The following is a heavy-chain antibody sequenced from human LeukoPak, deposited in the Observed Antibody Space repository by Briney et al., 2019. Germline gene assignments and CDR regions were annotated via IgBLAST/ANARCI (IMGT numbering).Heavy chain of an antibody. CDR2: ISAYNGNT. J-gene: IGHJ4*02. D-gene: IGHD2-15*01. Sequence: ASVKVSCKASGYTFTSYGISWVRQAPGQGLEGMGWISAYNGNTNYAQKLQGRVTMTTDTSTSTAYMELRSLRSDDTAVYYCASSGCSGRSCYHHYWGQGTLVTVSS. V-gene: IGHV1-18*01. CDR1: GYTFTSYG. CDR3: ASSGCSGRSCYHHY.